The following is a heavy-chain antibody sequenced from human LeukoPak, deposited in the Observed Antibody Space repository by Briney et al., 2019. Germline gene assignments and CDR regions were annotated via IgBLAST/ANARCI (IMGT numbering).Heavy chain of an antibody. CDR1: GGSISSGSYY. CDR2: IYTSGST. D-gene: IGHD5-12*01. Sequence: PSETLSLTCTVSGGSISSGSYYWSWIRQPAGKGLEWIGRIYTSGSTNYNPSLKSRVTISVDTSKNQFSLKLSSVTAADTAVYYCARVSAYDYFDYWGQGTLVTVSS. J-gene: IGHJ4*02. CDR3: ARVSAYDYFDY. V-gene: IGHV4-61*02.